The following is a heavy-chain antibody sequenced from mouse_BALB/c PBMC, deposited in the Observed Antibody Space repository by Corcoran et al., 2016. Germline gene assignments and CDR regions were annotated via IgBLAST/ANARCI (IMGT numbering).Heavy chain of an antibody. Sequence: EIQLQQSGPELMKPGASVKISCKASGYSFTSYYMHWVKQSHGKSLEWIGYIDPFNGGTSYNQKFKGKATLTVDKSSSTAYMHLSSLTSEDSAVYYCARASTTVVNYWGQGTTLTVSS. D-gene: IGHD1-1*01. V-gene: IGHV1S135*01. CDR2: IDPFNGGT. CDR3: ARASTTVVNY. CDR1: GYSFTSYY. J-gene: IGHJ2*01.